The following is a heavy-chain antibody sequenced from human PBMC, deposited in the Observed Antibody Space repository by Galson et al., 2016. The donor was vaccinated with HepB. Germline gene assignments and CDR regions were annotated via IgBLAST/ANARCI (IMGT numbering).Heavy chain of an antibody. Sequence: SVKVSCKASGGTFSNDAISWVRQAPGQGLEWMGGLIPISGTTDYAQKFQDRVTITADKYTGTVSVELSSLRSEDTAVYFCARGIRVHVNTAVVWGYKYYYYMDVGGKGTMVTVS. CDR1: GGTFSNDA. D-gene: IGHD5-18*01. V-gene: IGHV1-69*06. CDR3: ARGIRVHVNTAVVWGYKYYYYMDV. CDR2: LIPISGTT. J-gene: IGHJ6*03.